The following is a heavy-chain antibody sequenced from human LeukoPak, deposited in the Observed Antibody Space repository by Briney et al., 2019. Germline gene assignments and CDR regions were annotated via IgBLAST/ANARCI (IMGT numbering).Heavy chain of an antibody. V-gene: IGHV3-23*01. J-gene: IGHJ6*04. Sequence: PGGSLRLSCAASGCTFSNHAMSWVRQAPGKGLEGVAVIGDSGGSTYYADSVKGRFTISRDNSKNTLYLQMNSLRADDTAVYHCAKGGASSPYTYIDVWGKGTTVIVSS. CDR1: GCTFSNHA. CDR3: AKGGASSPYTYIDV. D-gene: IGHD6-6*01. CDR2: IGDSGGST.